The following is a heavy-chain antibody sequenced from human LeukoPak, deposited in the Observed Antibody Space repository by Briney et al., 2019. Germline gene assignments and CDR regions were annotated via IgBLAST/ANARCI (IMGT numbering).Heavy chain of an antibody. J-gene: IGHJ4*02. CDR2: SSSSGSTI. D-gene: IGHD3/OR15-3a*01. CDR3: ARRRDFIDY. CDR1: GGSFTDYY. V-gene: IGHV3-11*01. Sequence: LTCTVSGGSFTDYYWGWIRQPPGKGLEWVSYSSSSGSTIYYADSVKGRFAISRDNAKNSLYLQMNSLRAEDTAVYYCARRRDFIDYWGQGTLVTVSS.